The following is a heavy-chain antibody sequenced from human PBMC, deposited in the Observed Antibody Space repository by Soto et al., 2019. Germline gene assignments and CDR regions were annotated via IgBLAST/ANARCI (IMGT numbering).Heavy chain of an antibody. CDR3: ARDRGTYYYDSSGYANNWFDP. V-gene: IGHV4-30-4*01. CDR1: GGSISSGDYY. Sequence: QVQLQESGPGLVKPSQTLSLTCTVSGGSISSGDYYWSWIRQPPGKGLEWIGYIYYSGSTYYNPSLKSRVTISVDTSKNQFSLKLSSVTAADTAVYYCARDRGTYYYDSSGYANNWFDPWGQGTLVTVSS. J-gene: IGHJ5*02. CDR2: IYYSGST. D-gene: IGHD3-22*01.